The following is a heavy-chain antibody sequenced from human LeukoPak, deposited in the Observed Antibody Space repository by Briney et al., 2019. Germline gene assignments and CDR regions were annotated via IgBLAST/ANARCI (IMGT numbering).Heavy chain of an antibody. Sequence: ASVKVSCKASGYTFTSYGISWVRQAPGQGLEWMGWISAYNGNTNYAQKLQGRVTMTTDTSTSTAYMELRSLRSDDTAVYYCARLYFYNWNDSAAFDIWGQGTMVTVSS. CDR3: ARLYFYNWNDSAAFDI. J-gene: IGHJ3*02. D-gene: IGHD1-1*01. CDR1: GYTFTSYG. V-gene: IGHV1-18*01. CDR2: ISAYNGNT.